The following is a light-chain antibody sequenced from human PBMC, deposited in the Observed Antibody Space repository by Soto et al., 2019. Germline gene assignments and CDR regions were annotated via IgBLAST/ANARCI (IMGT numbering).Light chain of an antibody. CDR1: EIVRGPY. CDR3: QQYDGSVLT. V-gene: IGKV3-20*01. Sequence: EIVLMQSPVTLSLSPGERATLSCRPSEIVRGPYLTWYQQKPDQAPRLLIYAASSRATDIPDRFSGSGSGTDFTLTISRLEPEDSAVYYCQQYDGSVLTFGGGTKVEIK. CDR2: AAS. J-gene: IGKJ4*01.